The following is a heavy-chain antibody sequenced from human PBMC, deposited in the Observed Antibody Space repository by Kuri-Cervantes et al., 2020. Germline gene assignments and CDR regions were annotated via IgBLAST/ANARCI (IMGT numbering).Heavy chain of an antibody. V-gene: IGHV4-59*12. CDR2: IYYSGST. Sequence: SETLSLTCTVSGGSISSYYWSWIRQPPGKGLEWIGYIYYSGSTNYNPSLKSRVTISVDKSKNQFSLKLSSVTAADTAVYYCARGLDYDIFHYFDCWGQGTLVTVSS. J-gene: IGHJ4*02. CDR1: GGSISSYY. D-gene: IGHD3-9*01. CDR3: ARGLDYDIFHYFDC.